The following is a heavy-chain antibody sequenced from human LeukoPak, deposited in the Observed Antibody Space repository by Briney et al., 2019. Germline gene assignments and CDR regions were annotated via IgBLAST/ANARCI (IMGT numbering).Heavy chain of an antibody. D-gene: IGHD1-14*01. V-gene: IGHV4-59*01. J-gene: IGHJ4*02. CDR2: IYYSGST. CDR3: ARDTPSTGYDY. CDR1: GFTFSSYA. Sequence: GSLRLSCAASGFTFSSYAMSWVRQAPGKGLEWIGYIYYSGSTNYNPSLKSRVTISVDTSKNQFSLKLSSVTAADTAVYYCARDTPSTGYDYWGQGTLVTVSS.